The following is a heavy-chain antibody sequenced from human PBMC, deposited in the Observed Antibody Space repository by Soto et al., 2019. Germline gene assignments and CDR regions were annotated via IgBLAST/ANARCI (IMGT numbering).Heavy chain of an antibody. CDR1: GFSFSSHA. J-gene: IGHJ4*02. CDR2: ISYDGDDK. CDR3: ARGRDTYAYLPLWPVDY. V-gene: IGHV3-30-3*01. Sequence: PGGSLRLSCVASGFSFSSHAMHWVRQAPGKGLEWMAVISYDGDDKYYADSVKGRFTISRDTSTNTLYLQMNSLTVEDTADYYCARGRDTYAYLPLWPVDYWGQGTLVTVSS. D-gene: IGHD5-18*01.